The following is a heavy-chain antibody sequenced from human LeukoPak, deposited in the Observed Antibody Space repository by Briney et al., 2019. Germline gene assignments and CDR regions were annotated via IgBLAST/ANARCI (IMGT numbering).Heavy chain of an antibody. CDR3: ARDGNYFYYMDV. CDR2: ISGDNGNT. J-gene: IGHJ6*03. D-gene: IGHD1-1*01. CDR1: GYTFRNYG. V-gene: IGHV1-18*01. Sequence: GASVKVSCKASGYTFRNYGINWVGQAPGQGLEWMGWISGDNGNTNYAQKVQGRVTMTRDTSTSTAYMELRSLRSDDTAVYYCARDGNYFYYMDVWGKGTTVTVSS.